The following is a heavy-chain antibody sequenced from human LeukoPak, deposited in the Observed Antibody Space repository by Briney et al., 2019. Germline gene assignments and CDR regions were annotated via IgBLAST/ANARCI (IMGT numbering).Heavy chain of an antibody. CDR2: IYSGGST. Sequence: GGSLRLSCAASGFTVSSNYMSWVRQAPGKGLEWVSVIYSGGSTYYADSVKGRFTISRDNSKNTLYLQMNSLRAEDTAVYYCATEGKTRTWNYYQAKPVYWGQGTLVTVSS. V-gene: IGHV3-66*01. J-gene: IGHJ4*02. D-gene: IGHD1-7*01. CDR3: ATEGKTRTWNYYQAKPVY. CDR1: GFTVSSNY.